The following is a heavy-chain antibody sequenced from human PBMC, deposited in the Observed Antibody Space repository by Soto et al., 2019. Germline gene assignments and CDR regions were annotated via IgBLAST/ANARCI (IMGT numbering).Heavy chain of an antibody. CDR3: AKDMGSAPYGMDV. D-gene: IGHD3-10*01. Sequence: PGGSLRLSCAASGFTFDDYAMHWVRQAPGKGLEWVSLISWDGGSTYYADSVKGRFTISRDNSKHSLYLQMNSLRAEDTALYYCAKDMGSAPYGMDVWGQGTTVTVSS. CDR2: ISWDGGST. CDR1: GFTFDDYA. J-gene: IGHJ6*02. V-gene: IGHV3-43D*04.